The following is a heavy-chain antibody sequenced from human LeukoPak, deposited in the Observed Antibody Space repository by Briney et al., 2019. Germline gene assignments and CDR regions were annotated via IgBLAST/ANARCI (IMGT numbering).Heavy chain of an antibody. D-gene: IGHD6-19*01. CDR1: GGTFSSYA. Sequence: GASVKVACKASGGTFSSYAISWVRQAPGQGLEWMGRIIPIFGTANYAQKFQGRVTITTDESTSTAYMELSSLGSEDTAVYYCARAVAGYFDYWGQGTLVTVSS. CDR2: IIPIFGTA. V-gene: IGHV1-69*05. J-gene: IGHJ4*02. CDR3: ARAVAGYFDY.